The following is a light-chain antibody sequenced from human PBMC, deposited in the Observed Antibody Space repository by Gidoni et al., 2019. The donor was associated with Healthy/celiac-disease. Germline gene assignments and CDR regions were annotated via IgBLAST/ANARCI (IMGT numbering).Light chain of an antibody. CDR3: QQYNSYSST. Sequence: DIQMSQSPSTLSASVGDRVTNTCRASQSISSWLAWYQQKPGKAPKLLIYKASSLERGVPSRFSGSGSGTEFTLTISSLQPDDFATYYCQQYNSYSSTFGQGTKVEIK. V-gene: IGKV1-5*03. CDR2: KAS. J-gene: IGKJ1*01. CDR1: QSISSW.